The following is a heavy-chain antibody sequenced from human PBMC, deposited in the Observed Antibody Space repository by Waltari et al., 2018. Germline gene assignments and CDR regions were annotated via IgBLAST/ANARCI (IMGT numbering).Heavy chain of an antibody. D-gene: IGHD2-8*01. Sequence: EVQLVESGGGLVQLVGSLRLSCAASGFTFRRSWMGGVRQAPGKGLEWVAKIKEDGSEKDYVDSVKGRFTISRDNAKNSLYLQMDSLRAEDTAVYYCATMGVGRFDYWGQGTLVTVSS. CDR2: IKEDGSEK. J-gene: IGHJ4*02. CDR1: GFTFRRSW. CDR3: ATMGVGRFDY. V-gene: IGHV3-7*02.